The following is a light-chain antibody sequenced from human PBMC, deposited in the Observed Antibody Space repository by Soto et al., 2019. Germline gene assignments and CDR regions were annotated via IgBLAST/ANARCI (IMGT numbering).Light chain of an antibody. Sequence: QSPATXSVKRKERSTLTCRASQSVSSNLAWYQQKPGQAXRXXXYDASNRATGIPARLSGSGSGTDFTLTISVLEPEDFAVYYCHQCSFLPITFGQGTILEI. CDR2: DAS. CDR3: HQCSFLPIT. J-gene: IGKJ5*01. CDR1: QSVSSN. V-gene: IGKV3-11*01.